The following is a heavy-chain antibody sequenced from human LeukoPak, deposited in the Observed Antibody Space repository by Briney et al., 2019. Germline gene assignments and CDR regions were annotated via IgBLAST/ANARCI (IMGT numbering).Heavy chain of an antibody. V-gene: IGHV3-23*01. CDR3: AKGYYDYVWGSYYFDY. CDR1: GFTFSNYA. CDR2: ISGSGDST. D-gene: IGHD3-16*01. J-gene: IGHJ4*02. Sequence: GGSLRLSCAASGFTFSNYAMNWVRQAPGKGLEWVSAISGSGDSTYDADSVKGRFTISRDNSRDTLYLQMNSLRAEDTAVYYCAKGYYDYVWGSYYFDYWGQGTLVTVSS.